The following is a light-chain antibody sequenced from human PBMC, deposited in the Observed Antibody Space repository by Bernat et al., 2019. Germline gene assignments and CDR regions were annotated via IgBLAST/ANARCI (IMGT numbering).Light chain of an antibody. J-gene: IGLJ3*02. CDR3: ATWDDSLTGFWV. Sequence: QSVLTQPPSASGTPGQRVTISCSGSSSNIGSSTVSWYQQLPGTGPKLLIYFNNQRPSGVPVRFSGSKSGTSASLAISGLQSEDEADYYCATWDDSLTGFWVFGGGTKLTVL. CDR2: FNN. V-gene: IGLV1-44*01. CDR1: SSNIGSST.